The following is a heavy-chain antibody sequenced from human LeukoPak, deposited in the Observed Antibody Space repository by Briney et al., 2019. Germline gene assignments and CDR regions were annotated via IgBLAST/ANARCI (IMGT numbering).Heavy chain of an antibody. Sequence: ASVKVSCKASGGTFSSYAISWVRQAPGQGLEWMGGIIPIFGTANYAQKFQGRVTITTDESTSTAYMELSSLRSEDTAVYYCASARGYSYGLSLDCWGQGTLVTVSS. J-gene: IGHJ4*02. CDR1: GGTFSSYA. V-gene: IGHV1-69*05. CDR3: ASARGYSYGLSLDC. D-gene: IGHD5-18*01. CDR2: IIPIFGTA.